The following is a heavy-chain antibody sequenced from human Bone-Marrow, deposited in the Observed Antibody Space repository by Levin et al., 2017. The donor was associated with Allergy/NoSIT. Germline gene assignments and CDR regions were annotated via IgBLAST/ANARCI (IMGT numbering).Heavy chain of an antibody. CDR2: ISKTGGST. CDR3: AKYRDADTLLES. D-gene: IGHD4-17*01. CDR1: GFTFSDYP. V-gene: IGHV3-23*01. J-gene: IGHJ5*02. Sequence: GGSLRLSCAASGFTFSDYPMGWVRQVPGKGLEWVSSISKTGGSTYYANSVRGHFTISRDNSKNSLHLQLNSLRTEDTAVYYCAKYRDADTLLESWGQGTPVTVSS.